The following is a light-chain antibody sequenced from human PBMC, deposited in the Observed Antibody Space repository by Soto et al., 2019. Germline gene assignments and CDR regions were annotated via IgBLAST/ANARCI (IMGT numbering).Light chain of an antibody. CDR2: DAS. V-gene: IGKV1-5*01. CDR1: QSISRW. Sequence: DIQMTQSPSTLSASVGDRVTITCRASQSISRWLAWYQKKLGKAPKLLIFDASSLDSGVPSRFSGSGSGTEFTLPISSMQPDDFATYYCQQYSSYSGYTFGQGTKLEIK. CDR3: QQYSSYSGYT. J-gene: IGKJ2*01.